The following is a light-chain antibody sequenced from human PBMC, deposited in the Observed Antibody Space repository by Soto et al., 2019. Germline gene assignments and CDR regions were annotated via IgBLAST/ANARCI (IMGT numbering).Light chain of an antibody. CDR1: SAYSTFA. Sequence: QLVLTQSPSASASLGAAVKLTCTLSSAYSTFAIAWHQQTEKGPRYLMNLKSDGSHTKGDGIPDRFSGSSSGAERYLTISSLQSEDEADYYCQTWGAGIRVFGGGTKLTVL. CDR3: QTWGAGIRV. V-gene: IGLV4-69*01. CDR2: LKSDGSH. J-gene: IGLJ2*01.